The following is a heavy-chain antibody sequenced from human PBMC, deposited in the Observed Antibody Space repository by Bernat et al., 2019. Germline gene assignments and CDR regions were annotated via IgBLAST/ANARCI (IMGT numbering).Heavy chain of an antibody. CDR1: GFTFSDYY. D-gene: IGHD2-21*01. J-gene: IGHJ3*02. CDR2: ISSSGSTI. CDR3: ASGVVVIDAFDI. V-gene: IGHV3-11*04. Sequence: QVQLVESGGGLVKPGGSLRLSCASSGFTFSDYYMSWIRQAPGKGLEWVSYISSSGSTIYYADSMKSRFTYTRENAKNSLYLQMNRLRAEDTAVYYCASGVVVIDAFDIWDQGTMVTVTS.